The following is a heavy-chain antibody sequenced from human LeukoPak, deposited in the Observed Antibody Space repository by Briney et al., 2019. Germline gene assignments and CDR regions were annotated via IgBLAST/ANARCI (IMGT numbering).Heavy chain of an antibody. V-gene: IGHV3-48*04. Sequence: PGGSLRLSCAASGFTFSSYSMNWVRQAPGKGLEWVSYISSSSSTIYYADSVKGRFTISRDNAKNSLYLQMNSLRAEDTAVYYCARDRFEVRGYYMDVWGKAPTVTVSS. CDR2: ISSSSSTI. J-gene: IGHJ6*03. D-gene: IGHD3-10*01. CDR1: GFTFSSYS. CDR3: ARDRFEVRGYYMDV.